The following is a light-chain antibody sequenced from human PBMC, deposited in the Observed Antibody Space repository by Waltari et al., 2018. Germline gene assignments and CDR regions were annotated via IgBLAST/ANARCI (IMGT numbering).Light chain of an antibody. CDR3: QKYGTLPAT. CDR2: DAS. V-gene: IGKV3-20*01. Sequence: EIVLTPSPGTLSLSPVERATLSCRASQSVSRTLAWYQQKPGQAPRLLIYDASTRATGIPDRFSGSGFGTDFSLTISRLEPEDFAVYYCQKYGTLPATFGQGTTVEIK. J-gene: IGKJ1*01. CDR1: QSVSRT.